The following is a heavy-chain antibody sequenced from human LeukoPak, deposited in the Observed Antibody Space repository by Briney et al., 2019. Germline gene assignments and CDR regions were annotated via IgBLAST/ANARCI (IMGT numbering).Heavy chain of an antibody. CDR3: ARGSSGWPWYFDL. V-gene: IGHV4-39*01. CDR2: IYYRGST. J-gene: IGHJ2*01. Sequence: PSETLSLTCTVSGGSISSTSYYWGWIRQPPGKGLEWIGSIYYRGSTYYNPSLKSRLTISVDTFKNQFSLSLSSVTAADTAVYYCARGSSGWPWYFDLWGRGTLVTVSS. D-gene: IGHD6-19*01. CDR1: GGSISSTSYY.